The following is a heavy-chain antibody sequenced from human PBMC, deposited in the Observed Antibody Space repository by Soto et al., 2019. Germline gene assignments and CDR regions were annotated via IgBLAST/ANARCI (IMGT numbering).Heavy chain of an antibody. CDR1: GGSISSGGYY. J-gene: IGHJ3*02. V-gene: IGHV4-31*03. CDR2: IYYSGST. CDR3: ARDHAPDAFDI. Sequence: QVQLQESGPGLVKPSQTLSLTCTVSGGSISSGGYYWSWIRQHPGKGLEWIGYIYYSGSTYYNPSIKSRVTISVDTSKNQFSVKLSSVTAADTAVYYCARDHAPDAFDIWGQGTMVTVSS.